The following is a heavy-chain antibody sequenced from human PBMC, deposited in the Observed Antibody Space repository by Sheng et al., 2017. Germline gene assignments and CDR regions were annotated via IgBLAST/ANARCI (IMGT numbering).Heavy chain of an antibody. J-gene: IGHJ4*02. CDR1: GFTFSIYW. CDR2: IYSDGSST. Sequence: EVQLVESGGDLVQPGGPVRLSCAASGFTFSIYWMHWVRQAPGKGLVWVSRIYSDGSSTRYADSVKGRFTISRDNAKNTLYLQMNSLRAEDTAVYYCVRDGGSYYRFDYWGQGTLVTVSS. CDR3: VRDGGSYYRFDY. D-gene: IGHD1-26*01. V-gene: IGHV3-74*01.